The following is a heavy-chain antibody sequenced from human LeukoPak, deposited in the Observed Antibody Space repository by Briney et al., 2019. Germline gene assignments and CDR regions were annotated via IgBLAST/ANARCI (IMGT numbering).Heavy chain of an antibody. V-gene: IGHV5-51*01. D-gene: IGHD4-17*01. Sequence: GESLKTSCKGSGYSFTSYWIGWVRQMPGKGLEWMGIIYPGDSDTRYSPSFQGQVTISADKSISTAYLQWSSLKASDTAMYYCARQIIDYGDYGDFDYWGQGTLVTVSS. CDR3: ARQIIDYGDYGDFDY. J-gene: IGHJ4*02. CDR1: GYSFTSYW. CDR2: IYPGDSDT.